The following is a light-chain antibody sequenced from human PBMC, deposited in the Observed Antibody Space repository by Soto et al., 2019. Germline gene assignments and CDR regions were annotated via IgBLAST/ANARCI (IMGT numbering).Light chain of an antibody. J-gene: IGKJ5*01. V-gene: IGKV3-20*01. CDR3: QHYGPIT. CDR2: GAS. Sequence: EIVLTQSPGTLSLSPGERATLSCRASQSVSSSYLAWYQQKPGQATRLLIYGASSRATGIPDRFSGSGSGTDFTLTISRLEPEDFAVYYCQHYGPITXGQGTRLEIK. CDR1: QSVSSSY.